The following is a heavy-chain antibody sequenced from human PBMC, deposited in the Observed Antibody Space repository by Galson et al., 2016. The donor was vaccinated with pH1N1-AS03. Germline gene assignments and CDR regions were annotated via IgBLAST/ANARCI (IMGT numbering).Heavy chain of an antibody. D-gene: IGHD3-3*01. Sequence: SVKVSCKASGGTFSSYAISWVRQAPGQGLEWMGGIIAMFGTANYAQKVQGRVTITADKSTSTAYMELSSLRSEDTAVYYCAREANYDFWSGHDAFDIWGQGTMGTVSS. V-gene: IGHV1-69*06. CDR3: AREANYDFWSGHDAFDI. CDR2: IIAMFGTA. CDR1: GGTFSSYA. J-gene: IGHJ3*02.